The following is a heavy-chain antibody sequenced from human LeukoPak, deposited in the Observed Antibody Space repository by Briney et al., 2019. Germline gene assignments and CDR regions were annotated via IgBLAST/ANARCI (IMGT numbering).Heavy chain of an antibody. Sequence: GRSLRLSCAASGFTFSSYGMHWVRQAPGKGLEWVTVIWYDGSNKYYADSVKGRFTISRDNSKNRLYLQMNSLRAEDTAVYYCARGWIQLWQAFDIWGQGTMVTVSS. CDR1: GFTFSSYG. D-gene: IGHD5-18*01. J-gene: IGHJ3*02. CDR2: IWYDGSNK. CDR3: ARGWIQLWQAFDI. V-gene: IGHV3-33*01.